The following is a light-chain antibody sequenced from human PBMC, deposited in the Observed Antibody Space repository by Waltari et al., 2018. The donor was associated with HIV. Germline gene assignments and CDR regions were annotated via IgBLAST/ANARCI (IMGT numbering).Light chain of an antibody. Sequence: QSVLTQPPSVSGALGQRVTISCTRSRTNIGAGHDVHRYQQLPGTAPKLLIYSNIIRPSGVPDRFSASKSGTSASLAITGLRPEDEADYYCQSYDTSLSVNYVFGTGTKVTVL. CDR2: SNI. CDR3: QSYDTSLSVNYV. J-gene: IGLJ1*01. V-gene: IGLV1-40*01. CDR1: RTNIGAGHD.